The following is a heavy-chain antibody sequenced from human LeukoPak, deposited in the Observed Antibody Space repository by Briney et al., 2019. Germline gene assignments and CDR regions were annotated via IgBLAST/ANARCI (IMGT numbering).Heavy chain of an antibody. J-gene: IGHJ4*02. D-gene: IGHD6-13*01. V-gene: IGHV1-2*02. CDR1: GYTFTGCY. CDR3: ARDRTSTWYGGIDN. CDR2: INPNSGDT. Sequence: ASVKVSCKASGYTFTGCYMHWVRQAPGQGLECMGWINPNSGDTNYAQKSQDRVTMTGDTSISRAYMELSGLTSDDTAVYYCARDRTSTWYGGIDNWGQGTRVTVSS.